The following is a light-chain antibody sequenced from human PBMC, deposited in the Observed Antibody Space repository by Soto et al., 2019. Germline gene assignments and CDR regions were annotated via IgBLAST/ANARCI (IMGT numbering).Light chain of an antibody. V-gene: IGKV1-27*01. CDR3: QKYDSAPWT. CDR1: QGISNY. J-gene: IGKJ1*01. CDR2: AAS. Sequence: DIQMTQSPSSLSASVRDRVTITCRASQGISNYLAWYQQKPGKVPKLLIYAASTLQSGVPSRFSGSGSGTDFTLSISSLQPEHVATYYCQKYDSAPWTFGQGTKLEIK.